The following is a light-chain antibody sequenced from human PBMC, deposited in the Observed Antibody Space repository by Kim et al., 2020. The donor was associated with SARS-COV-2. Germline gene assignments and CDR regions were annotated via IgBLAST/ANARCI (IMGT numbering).Light chain of an antibody. CDR3: QAWDSSNVV. CDR2: QDS. J-gene: IGLJ2*01. V-gene: IGLV3-1*01. Sequence: LSPGQTASITCSGDKLGDKYACWYQQKPGQSPVLVIYQDSKRPSGIPERFSGSNSGNTATLTISGTQAMDEADYYCQAWDSSNVVFGGGTQLTVL. CDR1: KLGDKY.